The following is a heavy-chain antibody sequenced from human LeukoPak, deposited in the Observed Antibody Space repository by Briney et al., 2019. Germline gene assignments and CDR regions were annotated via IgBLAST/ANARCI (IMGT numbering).Heavy chain of an antibody. CDR2: IYTSGST. J-gene: IGHJ6*03. CDR3: ARETSQKGAHYMDV. D-gene: IGHD3-16*01. Sequence: SETLSLTCTVSGGSISSGSYYWSWIRQPAGKGLEWIGRIYTSGSTNYNPSLKSRVTISVDTSKNQFSLKLSSVTAADTAVYYCARETSQKGAHYMDVWGKRTTVTISS. CDR1: GGSISSGSYY. V-gene: IGHV4-61*02.